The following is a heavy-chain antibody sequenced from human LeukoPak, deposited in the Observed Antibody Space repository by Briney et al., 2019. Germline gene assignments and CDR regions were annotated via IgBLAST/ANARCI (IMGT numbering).Heavy chain of an antibody. D-gene: IGHD3-22*01. CDR1: GFTFSNYA. CDR2: ISGSGSST. Sequence: PGGSLRLSCAASGFTFSNYAMTWVRQAPGKGLEWVSGISGSGSSTYYADSVKGRFTLSRDYPKNTLYLQMNSLRAEDTAVYYCARGREDSSGYYYAYYFDYWGQGTLVTVSS. J-gene: IGHJ4*02. V-gene: IGHV3-23*01. CDR3: ARGREDSSGYYYAYYFDY.